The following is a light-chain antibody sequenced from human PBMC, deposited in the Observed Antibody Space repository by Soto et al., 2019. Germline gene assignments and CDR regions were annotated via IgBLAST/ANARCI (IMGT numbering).Light chain of an antibody. Sequence: QSVLTQPRSVSGSPGQSVTISCTGTSSDVGGYNYVSWYQQHPGKAPKLMIYDVSRRPSGVPDRFSGSKSGNTASLTISGLQAEDEADYYCCSYAGSYTSLYVFGTVTKVTVL. J-gene: IGLJ1*01. CDR1: SSDVGGYNY. CDR2: DVS. CDR3: CSYAGSYTSLYV. V-gene: IGLV2-11*01.